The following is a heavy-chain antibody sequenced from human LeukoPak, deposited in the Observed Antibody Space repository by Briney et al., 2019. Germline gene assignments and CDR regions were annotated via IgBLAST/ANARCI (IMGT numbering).Heavy chain of an antibody. CDR2: IRGSGSST. Sequence: GGSLRLSCGVSGIDFSNVWMSWVRHPPGKGLEWVSAIRGSGSSTYYAGSVKGRLTISRDNSKNTLYLQMNSLRAEHTAVYYCAKPRENSSGVGRYFDYWGQGTLVTVSS. V-gene: IGHV3-23*01. J-gene: IGHJ4*02. D-gene: IGHD6-19*01. CDR1: GIDFSNVW. CDR3: AKPRENSSGVGRYFDY.